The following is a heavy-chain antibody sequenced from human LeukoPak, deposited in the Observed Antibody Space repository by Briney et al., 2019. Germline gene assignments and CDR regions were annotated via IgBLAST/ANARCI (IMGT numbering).Heavy chain of an antibody. CDR1: GFTFSSYW. J-gene: IGHJ4*02. CDR2: INSDGSST. D-gene: IGHD2-15*01. CDR3: ARVGYCSGDGCYTFRGVGY. Sequence: GGSLRLSCAASGFTFSSYWMHWVRQAPGKGLVWVSGINSDGSSTIYADSVKGRFTISRDNAKNTLYLQMNSLRAEDTAVYYCARVGYCSGDGCYTFRGVGYWGQGTLVTVSS. V-gene: IGHV3-74*01.